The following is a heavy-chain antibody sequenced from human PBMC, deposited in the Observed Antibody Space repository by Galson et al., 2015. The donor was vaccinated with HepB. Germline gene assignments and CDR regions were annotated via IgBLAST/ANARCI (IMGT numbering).Heavy chain of an antibody. CDR3: ARGLYCSGGSCHNDY. CDR1: GGSFSGHY. D-gene: IGHD2-15*01. Sequence: ETLSLTCAVYGGSFSGHYWSWIRQPPGKGLEWIGEINHSGSTNYNPSLKSRVTISVDTSKNQFSLKLSSVTAADTAVYYCARGLYCSGGSCHNDYWGQGTLVTVSS. CDR2: INHSGST. V-gene: IGHV4-34*01. J-gene: IGHJ4*02.